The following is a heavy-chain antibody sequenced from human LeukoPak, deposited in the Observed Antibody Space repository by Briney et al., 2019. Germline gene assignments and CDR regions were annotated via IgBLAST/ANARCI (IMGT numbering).Heavy chain of an antibody. Sequence: SETLSLTCTVSGGSISSYYWSWIRQPPGKGLEWIGRIYTSGSTNYNPSLKSRVTMSVDTSKNQFSLKLSSVTAADTAVYYCARSVVITTNGYYYYYMDVWGKGTTVTVSS. CDR3: ARSVVITTNGYYYYYMDV. D-gene: IGHD3-22*01. J-gene: IGHJ6*03. V-gene: IGHV4-4*07. CDR1: GGSISSYY. CDR2: IYTSGST.